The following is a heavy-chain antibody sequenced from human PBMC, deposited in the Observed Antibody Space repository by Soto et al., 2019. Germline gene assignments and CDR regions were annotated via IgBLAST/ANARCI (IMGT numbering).Heavy chain of an antibody. J-gene: IGHJ4*02. D-gene: IGHD3-3*01. CDR2: IYYSGST. CDR3: ARMDFWSEAIGLLLYFDY. Sequence: SETLSLTCTVSGGSISSGGYYWSWIRQHPGKGLEWIGYIYYSGSTYYNPSLKSRVTISVDTSKNQFSLKLSSVTAADTAVYYCARMDFWSEAIGLLLYFDYWGQGTLVTVSS. CDR1: GGSISSGGYY. V-gene: IGHV4-31*03.